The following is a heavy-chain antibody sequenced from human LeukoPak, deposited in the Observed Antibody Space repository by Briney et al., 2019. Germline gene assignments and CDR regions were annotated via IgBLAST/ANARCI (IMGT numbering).Heavy chain of an antibody. CDR3: ARLRSYYDFWSGYYLAGHDAFDI. Sequence: GEAMKISCKGSGYSFTSYCIGWVRQLPGKGLEWMGIIYPGDSDTSYSPSFQSQVTISADTSISTAYLQWRSLKASDTAMYCCARLRSYYDFWSGYYLAGHDAFDIWGQGTMVTVSS. D-gene: IGHD3-3*01. J-gene: IGHJ3*02. CDR1: GYSFTSYC. V-gene: IGHV5-51*01. CDR2: IYPGDSDT.